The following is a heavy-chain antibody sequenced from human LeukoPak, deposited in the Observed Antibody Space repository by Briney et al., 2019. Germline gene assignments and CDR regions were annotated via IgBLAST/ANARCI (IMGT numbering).Heavy chain of an antibody. D-gene: IGHD6-19*01. CDR1: GGSFSGYY. Sequence: SETLSLTCAVYGGSFSGYYWSWIRQPPGKGLEWIGEINHSGSTNYNPSLKSRVTISVDTSKNQFSLKLSSVTAADTAVYYCARGRRYSSGWPFAYWGQGTLVTVSS. J-gene: IGHJ4*02. V-gene: IGHV4-34*01. CDR3: ARGRRYSSGWPFAY. CDR2: INHSGST.